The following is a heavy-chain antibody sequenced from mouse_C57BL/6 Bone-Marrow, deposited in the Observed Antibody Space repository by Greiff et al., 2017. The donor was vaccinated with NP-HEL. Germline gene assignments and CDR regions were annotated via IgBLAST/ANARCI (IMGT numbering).Heavy chain of an antibody. CDR2: IRNKANGYTT. CDR3: VKAVGGTDGNYPWFAY. J-gene: IGHJ3*01. V-gene: IGHV7-4*01. D-gene: IGHD2-1*01. Sequence: EVNLVESGGGLVQPGASLRLSCAASGFTFTDYYMSWVRQPPGKAPEWLALIRNKANGYTTEYTASVKGRFTISRDNSQNILYLQMNTLRAEDSATYYCVKAVGGTDGNYPWFAYWGQGTLVTVSA. CDR1: GFTFTDYY.